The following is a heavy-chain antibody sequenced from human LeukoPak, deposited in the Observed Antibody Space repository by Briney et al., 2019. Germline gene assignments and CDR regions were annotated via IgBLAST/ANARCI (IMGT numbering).Heavy chain of an antibody. CDR2: IYPGDSDT. CDR1: GYSFTSYW. V-gene: IGHV5-51*01. D-gene: IGHD3-22*01. J-gene: IGHJ5*02. Sequence: GESLKISCKGSGYSFTSYWIGWVRQMPGKGLEWMGIIYPGDSDTRYSPSFQGQVTISADKSISTAYLQWSSLKASDTAMYYCARHPHDSSGYTDWFDPWGQGTLVTVSS. CDR3: ARHPHDSSGYTDWFDP.